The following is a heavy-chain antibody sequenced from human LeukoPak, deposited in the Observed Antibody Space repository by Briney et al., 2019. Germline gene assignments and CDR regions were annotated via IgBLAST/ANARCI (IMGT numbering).Heavy chain of an antibody. V-gene: IGHV1-2*02. CDR1: GYTFTGYY. CDR2: INPNSGGT. Sequence: ASVTVSCKASGYTFTGYYMHWVRQAPGQGLEWMGWINPNSGGTNYAQKFQGRVTMTRDTSISTAYMELSRLRSDDTAVYYCARVPSAVAGRYFFDYWGQGTLVTVSS. CDR3: ARVPSAVAGRYFFDY. J-gene: IGHJ4*02. D-gene: IGHD6-19*01.